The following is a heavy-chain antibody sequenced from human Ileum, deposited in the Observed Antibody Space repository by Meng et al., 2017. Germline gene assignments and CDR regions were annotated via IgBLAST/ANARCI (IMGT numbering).Heavy chain of an antibody. CDR3: ARGRDPWTGSSGWYLEQNYGMDV. D-gene: IGHD6-19*01. CDR1: GSSFSDHY. CDR2: IRNKANSYFT. Sequence: GESLKISCTASGSSFSDHYMDCVRQAPGKGLVWVGRIRNKANSYFTEYAASLKGRFTISRDDLNNSLYLQMNSLRAEDTAVYYCARGRDPWTGSSGWYLEQNYGMDVWGQGTTVTVSS. J-gene: IGHJ6*02. V-gene: IGHV3-72*01.